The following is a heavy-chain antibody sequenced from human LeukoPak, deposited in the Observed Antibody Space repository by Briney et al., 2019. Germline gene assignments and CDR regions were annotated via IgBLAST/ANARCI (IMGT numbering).Heavy chain of an antibody. CDR1: GFTFSDYY. J-gene: IGHJ4*02. CDR2: ISSTSSYT. CDR3: ARRGADGGNSAGASDY. D-gene: IGHD4-23*01. Sequence: PGGSLRLSCAASGFTFSDYYMSWIRQAPGKGLEWVSYISSTSSYTNYADSVKGRFTISRDNAKKSLHLQMNSLRADDTAVYYCARRGADGGNSAGASDYWGQGTLVTVSS. V-gene: IGHV3-11*03.